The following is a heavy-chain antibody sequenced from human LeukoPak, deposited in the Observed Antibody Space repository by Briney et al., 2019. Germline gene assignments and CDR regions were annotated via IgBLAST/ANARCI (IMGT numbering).Heavy chain of an antibody. Sequence: SETLSLTCTVSGYSISSGYYWGWIRQPPGKGLEWIGSIYHSGSTYYNPSLKSRVTISVDTSKNQFSLKLSSVTAADTAVYYCASYDITMVRGTAWFDPWGQGTLVTVSS. CDR1: GYSISSGYY. CDR3: ASYDITMVRGTAWFDP. D-gene: IGHD3-10*01. V-gene: IGHV4-38-2*02. J-gene: IGHJ5*02. CDR2: IYHSGST.